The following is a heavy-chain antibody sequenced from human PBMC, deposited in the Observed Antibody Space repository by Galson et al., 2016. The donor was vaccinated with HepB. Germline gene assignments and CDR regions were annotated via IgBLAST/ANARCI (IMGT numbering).Heavy chain of an antibody. CDR2: IILIFGAT. CDR1: GGTFSNYF. J-gene: IGHJ4*02. CDR3: VMDAGSYWLITAGF. V-gene: IGHV1-69*13. D-gene: IGHD3-10*01. Sequence: SVKVSCKASGGTFSNYFISWVRQAPGQGLEWMAGIILIFGATNYAQRFQGRVTLTADESTRTAYMELSSLRSEDTAIYYCVMDAGSYWLITAGFWGQGTLVTVSS.